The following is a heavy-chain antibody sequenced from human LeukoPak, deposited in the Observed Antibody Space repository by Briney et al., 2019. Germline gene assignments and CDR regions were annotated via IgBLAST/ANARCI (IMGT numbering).Heavy chain of an antibody. J-gene: IGHJ4*02. V-gene: IGHV3-66*01. CDR2: IYSGGST. D-gene: IGHD3-10*01. CDR1: GFTVSSNY. CDR3: AKDGLGYYYGSGSFYNN. Sequence: GGSLRLSCAASGFTVSSNYMSWVRQAPGKGLEWVSVIYSGGSTYYADSVKGRFTISRDNSKNTLYLQMNSLRAEDTAVYYCAKDGLGYYYGSGSFYNNWGQGTLVTVSS.